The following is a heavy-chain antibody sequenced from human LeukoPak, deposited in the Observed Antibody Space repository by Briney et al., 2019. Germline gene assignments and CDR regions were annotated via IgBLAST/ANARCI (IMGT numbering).Heavy chain of an antibody. V-gene: IGHV1-2*02. CDR2: INPNSGGT. J-gene: IGHJ6*02. CDR1: GYTXTDYY. CDR3: ARVRIGQQLDKYYYYAMDV. D-gene: IGHD6-13*01. Sequence: GASVKVSCKASGYTXTDYYMHWVRQAPGQGLEWMGWINPNSGGTNFAQKFQGRVTMTTDTSISTAYMEVSRLRSGDTAVYYCARVRIGQQLDKYYYYAMDVWGQGTTVTVSS.